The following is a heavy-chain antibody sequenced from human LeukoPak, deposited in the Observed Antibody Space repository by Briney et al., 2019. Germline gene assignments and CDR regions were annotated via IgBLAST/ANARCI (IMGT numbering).Heavy chain of an antibody. J-gene: IGHJ5*01. V-gene: IGHV4-59*01. CDR1: GGSISEYY. D-gene: IGHD2-2*01. CDR2: INYSGST. Sequence: SETLSLTCTVSGGSISEYYWSWIRQPPGKGLEWIGYINYSGSTNYNPSLKSRVTISVEKYKNQFSLILGSVTTADTAVYYCARQEVIVVPPAANWFDSWGQGTLVTVSS. CDR3: ARQEVIVVPPAANWFDS.